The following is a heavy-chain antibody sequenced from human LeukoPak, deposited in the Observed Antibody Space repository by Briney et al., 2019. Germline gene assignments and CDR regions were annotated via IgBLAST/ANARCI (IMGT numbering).Heavy chain of an antibody. Sequence: ASVKVSCKASGYTFTDYYIHWVRQAPGQGLEWMGWIHSNSGGTTYAQKFQGRVTMTRDTSISTINMELSSLTSDDTAVYYCSREDYWGQGTLVTVS. V-gene: IGHV1-2*02. J-gene: IGHJ4*02. CDR2: IHSNSGGT. CDR3: SREDY. CDR1: GYTFTDYY.